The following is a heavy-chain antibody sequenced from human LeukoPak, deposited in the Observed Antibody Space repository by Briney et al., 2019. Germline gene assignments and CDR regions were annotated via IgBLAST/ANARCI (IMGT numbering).Heavy chain of an antibody. Sequence: SETLSLTCIVSGGSISSSSYYWGWIRQPPGKGLEWIGSIYYRGSTNYNPSLKSRVTISVDTSKNQFSLKLSSVTAADTAVYYCARGDSSGWYIDYWGQGTLVTVSS. CDR2: IYYRGST. J-gene: IGHJ4*02. V-gene: IGHV4-39*07. CDR1: GGSISSSSYY. CDR3: ARGDSSGWYIDY. D-gene: IGHD6-19*01.